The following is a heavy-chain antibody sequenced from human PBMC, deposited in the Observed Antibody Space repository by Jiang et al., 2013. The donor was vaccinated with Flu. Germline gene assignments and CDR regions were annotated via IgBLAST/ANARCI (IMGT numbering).Heavy chain of an antibody. CDR2: IDSSSGYI. CDR1: GFTFRTYT. J-gene: IGHJ4*02. Sequence: SGGGLVKPGGSLRLSCAASGFTFRTYTMSWVRQAPGKGLEWVACIDSSSGYIYSADSVKGRFTISRDNAESSLYLQMNSLRADDTAVYYCARGPIDFWSGHEGDYWGQGTLVTVSS. V-gene: IGHV3-21*01. CDR3: ARGPIDFWSGHEGDY. D-gene: IGHD3-3*01.